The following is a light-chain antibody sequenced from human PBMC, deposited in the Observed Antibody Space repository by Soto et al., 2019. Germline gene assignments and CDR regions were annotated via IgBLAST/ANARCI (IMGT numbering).Light chain of an antibody. J-gene: IGKJ1*01. V-gene: IGKV4-1*01. CDR3: QQSYNTPRT. CDR1: QSVLYSSNNKNY. CDR2: AAS. Sequence: DLLLTHSPDSLSVSLGERATINCKSSQSVLYSSNNKNYLAWYQQRPGKAPNLLISAASTLQSGVPSRFSGSGSGTDFTLTITSLQPEDFATYYCQQSYNTPRTFGQGTKVDIK.